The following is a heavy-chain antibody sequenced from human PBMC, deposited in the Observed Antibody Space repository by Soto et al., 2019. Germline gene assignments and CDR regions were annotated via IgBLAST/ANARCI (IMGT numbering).Heavy chain of an antibody. V-gene: IGHV3-23*01. CDR2: LSGSGDNT. CDR3: ARDQEGYFDWLAPFDY. J-gene: IGHJ4*02. CDR1: GFTLSRYT. D-gene: IGHD3-9*01. Sequence: GGSLRLSCAASGFTLSRYTMNWVRQAPGKGLEWVSTLSGSGDNTYYADSVKGRFTISRDNSKNMMYLQMNSLRAEDTAVYYCARDQEGYFDWLAPFDYWGQGTLVTVSS.